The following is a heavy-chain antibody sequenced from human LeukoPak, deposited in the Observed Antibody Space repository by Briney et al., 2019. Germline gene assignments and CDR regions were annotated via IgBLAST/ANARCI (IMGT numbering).Heavy chain of an antibody. D-gene: IGHD2-2*01. V-gene: IGHV3-30*02. CDR3: AKDDLRYCSSTSCRRLDY. CDR1: GFTFSSYG. Sequence: PGGSLRLSCAASGFTFSSYGMHWVRQAPGKGLEWAAFIRYDGSNKYYADSVKGRFTISRDNSRNTLYLQMNSLRAEDTAVYYCAKDDLRYCSSTSCRRLDYWGQGTLVTVSS. J-gene: IGHJ4*02. CDR2: IRYDGSNK.